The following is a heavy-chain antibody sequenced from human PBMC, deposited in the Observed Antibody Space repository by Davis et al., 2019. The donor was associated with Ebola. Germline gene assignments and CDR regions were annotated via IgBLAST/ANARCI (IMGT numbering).Heavy chain of an antibody. D-gene: IGHD4-17*01. CDR3: ARVVSDDSGDPFDY. Sequence: GESLKISCAASGFTFSNYWMSWARQAPGKGLECVAHIKEDGSKEFYVDSVKGRFTISRDNAKNSLYLQMNSLRAEDTAVYFCARVVSDDSGDPFDYWGQGTLVTVSS. J-gene: IGHJ4*02. CDR2: IKEDGSKE. V-gene: IGHV3-7*01. CDR1: GFTFSNYW.